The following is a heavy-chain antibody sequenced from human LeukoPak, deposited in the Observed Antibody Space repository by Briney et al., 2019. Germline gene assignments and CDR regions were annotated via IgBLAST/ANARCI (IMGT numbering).Heavy chain of an antibody. Sequence: SETLSLTCTVSGGSISSSSFYWGWVRQPPEKGLEWIVNIYYSGSAYYNPSLKSRVTISVDTSKNQFSLKLSSVTAADTAMYFCARHGRDDYTYRYYFDYWGQGTLVTVSS. V-gene: IGHV4-39*01. D-gene: IGHD5-24*01. CDR3: ARHGRDDYTYRYYFDY. CDR1: GGSISSSSFY. J-gene: IGHJ4*02. CDR2: IYYSGSA.